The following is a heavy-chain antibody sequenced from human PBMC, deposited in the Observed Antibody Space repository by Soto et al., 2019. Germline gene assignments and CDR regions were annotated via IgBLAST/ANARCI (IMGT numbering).Heavy chain of an antibody. J-gene: IGHJ4*02. V-gene: IGHV3-9*01. CDR1: GFTFDDYA. CDR2: ISWNSGSI. D-gene: IGHD2-2*02. Sequence: GGSLRLSCAASGFTFDDYAMHWVRQAPGKGLEWVSGISWNSGSIGYADSVKGRFTISRDNAKNSLYLQMNSLRAEDTALYYCAKDFRREHTYRFDYWGQGTLVTVSS. CDR3: AKDFRREHTYRFDY.